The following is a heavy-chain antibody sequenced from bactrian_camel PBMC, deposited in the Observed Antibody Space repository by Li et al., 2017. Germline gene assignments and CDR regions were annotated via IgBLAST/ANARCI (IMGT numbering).Heavy chain of an antibody. D-gene: IGHD2*01. Sequence: HVQLVESGGGLVQPGGSLRLSCAASGFTFSSYWMYWVRLASGKGLEWVSTISNRDGDTYYADSVKGRFTISSNYAKNMLYLQMNTLKPEDTGMYYCAAYVVVSGITACAYDPDKYDYWVQGTQVTVS. CDR1: GFTFSSYW. CDR3: AAYVVVSGITACAYDPDKYDY. CDR2: ISNRDGDT. J-gene: IGHJ4*01. V-gene: IGHV3S1*01.